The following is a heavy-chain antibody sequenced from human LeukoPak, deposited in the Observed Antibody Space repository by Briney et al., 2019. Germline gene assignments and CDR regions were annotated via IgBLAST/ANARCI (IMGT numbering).Heavy chain of an antibody. CDR2: ISAYNGNT. J-gene: IGHJ6*03. CDR1: GYTFTSYG. Sequence: ASVKVSCKASGYTFTSYGISWVRQAPGQGLEWMGWISAYNGNTNYAQKLQGRVTMTTDTSTSTAYMELRSLRSDDTAVYHCARAGYCSSTSCYGGYYMDVWGKGTTVTVSS. CDR3: ARAGYCSSTSCYGGYYMDV. D-gene: IGHD2-2*01. V-gene: IGHV1-18*01.